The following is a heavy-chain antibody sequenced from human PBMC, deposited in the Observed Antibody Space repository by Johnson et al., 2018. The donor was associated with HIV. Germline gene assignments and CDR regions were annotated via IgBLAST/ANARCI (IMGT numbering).Heavy chain of an antibody. CDR1: GFTFSNYP. CDR3: ARDHSGYDSVTAAFDI. CDR2: ISYDGSNK. Sequence: QVQLVESGGGVVRPGRSLRLSCAASGFTFSNYPMHWVRQAPGKGLEWVAVISYDGSNKYYADSVKGRFTISRDNSKNTLYLEMNSLRAEDTAVYYCARDHSGYDSVTAAFDIWGQGTMVTVS. V-gene: IGHV3-30*04. D-gene: IGHD5-12*01. J-gene: IGHJ3*02.